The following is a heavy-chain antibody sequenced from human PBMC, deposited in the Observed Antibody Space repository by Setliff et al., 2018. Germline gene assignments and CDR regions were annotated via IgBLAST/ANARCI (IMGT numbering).Heavy chain of an antibody. CDR3: ARFACSGGSCYLSSSDC. Sequence: GGSLRLSCAASGFNFSSYAFNWVRQAPGKGLEWVSSISSRSTYIYYADSLKGRFTISRDNAKNSLYLQMNSLRAEDTAVYYCARFACSGGSCYLSSSDCWGQGTLVTVSS. D-gene: IGHD2-15*01. V-gene: IGHV3-21*01. CDR2: ISSRSTYI. CDR1: GFNFSSYA. J-gene: IGHJ4*02.